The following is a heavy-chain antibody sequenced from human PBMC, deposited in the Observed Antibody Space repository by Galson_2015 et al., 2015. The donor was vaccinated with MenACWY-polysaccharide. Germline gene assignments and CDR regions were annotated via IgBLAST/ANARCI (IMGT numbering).Heavy chain of an antibody. V-gene: IGHV1-18*01. J-gene: IGHJ5*02. CDR1: GYTFTSYG. CDR2: ISAYNGNT. D-gene: IGHD6-13*01. CDR3: ARVEWGGRTAAGTNWFDP. Sequence: SVKVSCKASGYTFTSYGISWVRQAPGQGLEWMGWISAYNGNTNYAQKLQGRVTMTTDTSTSTAYMELRSLRSDDTAVYYCARVEWGGRTAAGTNWFDPWGQGTLVTVSS.